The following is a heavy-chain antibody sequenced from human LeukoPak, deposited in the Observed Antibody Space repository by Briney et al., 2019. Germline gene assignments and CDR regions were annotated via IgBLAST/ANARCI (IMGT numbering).Heavy chain of an antibody. CDR2: ISAYNGNT. V-gene: IGHV1-18*01. J-gene: IGHJ5*02. D-gene: IGHD2-2*01. Sequence: VSVKVSCKASGYTFTSYGISWVRQAPGQGLEWMGWISAYNGNTNYAQKLQGRVTMTTDTSTSTAYMELRSLRSDDTAVYYCAKTNPMGDIVVVPADNWFDPWGQGTLVTVSS. CDR1: GYTFTSYG. CDR3: AKTNPMGDIVVVPADNWFDP.